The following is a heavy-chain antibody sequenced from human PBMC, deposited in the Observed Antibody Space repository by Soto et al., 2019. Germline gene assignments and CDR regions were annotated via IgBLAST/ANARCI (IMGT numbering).Heavy chain of an antibody. CDR2: IYYSGTT. Sequence: QVQLQESGPGLVKPSGTLSLTCAVSGGSITNTNWWSWVRQSPGKGLEWIREIYYSGTTKYNPSLKSRVNIAVDKSKKPASLNSASETAADTAVYSCARTTYDTCGGLDSRGQGTLVTVSS. D-gene: IGHD2-21*01. V-gene: IGHV4-4*02. CDR1: GGSITNTNW. J-gene: IGHJ4*02. CDR3: ARTTYDTCGGLDS.